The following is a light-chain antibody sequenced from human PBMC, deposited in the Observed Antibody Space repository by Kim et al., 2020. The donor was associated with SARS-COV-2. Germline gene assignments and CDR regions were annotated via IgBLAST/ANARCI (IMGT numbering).Light chain of an antibody. CDR3: QQYNDWPLT. Sequence: SPSPGERATLSCTARQGICTDLAWYQHKPGQAPRLLIYHAFTRATGIPARISGSGSGTEFTLTISSLQSEDFAVYYCQQYNDWPLTFGGGTKLEIK. CDR2: HAF. V-gene: IGKV3D-15*01. CDR1: QGICTD. J-gene: IGKJ4*01.